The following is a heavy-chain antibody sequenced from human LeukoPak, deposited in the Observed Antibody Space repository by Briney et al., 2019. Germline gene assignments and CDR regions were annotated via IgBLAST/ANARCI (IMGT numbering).Heavy chain of an antibody. D-gene: IGHD1-26*01. CDR1: GVSISDHY. CDR3: ARPSRQVGPYYGMDV. V-gene: IGHV4-4*09. J-gene: IGHJ6*02. Sequence: PSETLSLTCTVSGVSISDHYWRWIRQTPGKGLEWIGDIHNSGSTNYNPSLKSRVTISVDTSKNQFSLKLSSVTAADTAVYYCARPSRQVGPYYGMDVWGQGTTVTVSS. CDR2: IHNSGST.